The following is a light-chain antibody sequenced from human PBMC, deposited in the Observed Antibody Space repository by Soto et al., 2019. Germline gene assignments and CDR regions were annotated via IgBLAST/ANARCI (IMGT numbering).Light chain of an antibody. CDR3: QQLNSYPPT. J-gene: IGKJ4*01. CDR2: AAS. CDR1: QGISSY. V-gene: IGKV1-9*01. Sequence: IQLTQSPSSLSASIGDRVTITCRASQGISSYLAWYQQKPGKAPKLLIYAASTLQRGVPSRFSGSGSWTDFTLTISTLQPEDFATYDCQQLNSYPPTFGGGTKVEIK.